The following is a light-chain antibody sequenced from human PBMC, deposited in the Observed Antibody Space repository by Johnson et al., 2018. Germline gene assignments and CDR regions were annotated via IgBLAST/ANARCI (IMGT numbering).Light chain of an antibody. CDR1: SSNIGNNY. CDR2: ENH. CDR3: GTWDSSLSAGNV. Sequence: QSVLTQPPSVSAAPGQKVTISCSGSSSNIGNNYVSWYQQLPGTAPKLLIYENHKRPSGIPDRFSGSQSGTSATLVITGLQPGDEADYYCGTWDSSLSAGNVFGTGTKVTCL. J-gene: IGLJ1*01. V-gene: IGLV1-51*02.